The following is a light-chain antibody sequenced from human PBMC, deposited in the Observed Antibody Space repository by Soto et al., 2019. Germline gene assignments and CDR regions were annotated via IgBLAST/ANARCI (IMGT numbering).Light chain of an antibody. J-gene: IGKJ2*01. CDR3: QQRSNWPPDT. Sequence: PGDRATLSCRASQSVSSYLAWYQQKPGQAPRLLIYDASNRATGIPARFSGSGSGTDFTLTISSLEPEDFAVYYCQQRSNWPPDTFGQGTKLEIK. CDR1: QSVSSY. CDR2: DAS. V-gene: IGKV3-11*01.